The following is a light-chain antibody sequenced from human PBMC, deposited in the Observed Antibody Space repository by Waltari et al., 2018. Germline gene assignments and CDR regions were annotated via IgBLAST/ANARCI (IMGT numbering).Light chain of an antibody. CDR2: HAS. V-gene: IGKV3-20*01. CDR3: QHYLRLPAT. CDR1: QSVSTY. J-gene: IGKJ1*01. Sequence: EIVLPQSPGTLSLPPGERATLSCRAIQSVSTYLAWYQQKPGQAPRLLIYHASSRANGIPDRFSGSGSGTDFSLPISRLEPEDVAVYYCQHYLRLPATFGQGTKVEIK.